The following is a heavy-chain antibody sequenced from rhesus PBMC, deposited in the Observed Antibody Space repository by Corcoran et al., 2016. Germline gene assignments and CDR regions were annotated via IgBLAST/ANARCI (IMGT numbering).Heavy chain of an antibody. D-gene: IGHD3-40*01. V-gene: IGHV2-1*01. CDR1: GFSLSTLGMG. Sequence: QVTLKVSGPALVEPTQTLTLTCTFSGFSLSTLGMGVGWIRQPSRKTLEWLAHILWDDNKRYNIFRKDRLINSTDTSKNQVVLPMTNVDPVDTATYYCVRGPTITDFDYWGQGVLVTVSS. CDR2: ILWDDNK. J-gene: IGHJ4*01. CDR3: VRGPTITDFDY.